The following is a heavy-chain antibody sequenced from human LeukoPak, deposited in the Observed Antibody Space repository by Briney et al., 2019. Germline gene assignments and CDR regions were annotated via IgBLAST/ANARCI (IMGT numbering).Heavy chain of an antibody. Sequence: ASVKVSCKASGDTFSSYAISWVRQAPGQGLEWMGGIIPIFGTANYAQKFQGRVTITTDESTSTAYMELSSLRSEDTAVYYCAREGGVELDNWFDPWGQGTLVTASS. V-gene: IGHV1-69*05. CDR3: AREGGVELDNWFDP. D-gene: IGHD1-7*01. CDR1: GDTFSSYA. CDR2: IIPIFGTA. J-gene: IGHJ5*02.